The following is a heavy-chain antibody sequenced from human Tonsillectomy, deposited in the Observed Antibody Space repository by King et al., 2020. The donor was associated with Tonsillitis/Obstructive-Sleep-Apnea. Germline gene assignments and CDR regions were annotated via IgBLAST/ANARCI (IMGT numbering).Heavy chain of an antibody. CDR3: ARDEDIVLMVYDAVYGMDV. D-gene: IGHD2-8*01. V-gene: IGHV1-69*10. J-gene: IGHJ6*02. Sequence: VQLVQSGAEVKKPGSSVKVSCKASGGTFSSYAISWVRQAPGEGLEWMGGIIPMLGIVNYAQKFQGRVTITADKSTSTAYMELSSLRSEDTAMYYCARDEDIVLMVYDAVYGMDVWGQGTTVTVSS. CDR2: IIPMLGIV. CDR1: GGTFSSYA.